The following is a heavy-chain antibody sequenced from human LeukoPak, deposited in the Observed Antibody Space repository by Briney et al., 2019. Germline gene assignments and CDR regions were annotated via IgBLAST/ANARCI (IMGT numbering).Heavy chain of an antibody. CDR1: GGSISSYY. J-gene: IGHJ3*02. Sequence: SETLSLTCTVSGGSISSYYWSWIRQPPGKGLEWIGYIYYSGSTNYNPSLKSRVTISVDTSKNQFSLKLSSVTAADTAVYYCASTPIVGAQSGIWGQGTMVTVSS. CDR3: ASTPIVGAQSGI. CDR2: IYYSGST. D-gene: IGHD1-26*01. V-gene: IGHV4-59*12.